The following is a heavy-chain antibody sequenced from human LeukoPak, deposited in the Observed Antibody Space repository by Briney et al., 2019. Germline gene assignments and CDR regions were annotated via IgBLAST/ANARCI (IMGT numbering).Heavy chain of an antibody. CDR3: AKEIYYDSSAFFDY. V-gene: IGHV3-30*18. CDR1: GFSFSSYG. J-gene: IGHJ4*01. D-gene: IGHD3-22*01. CDR2: IGYDGSNK. Sequence: GGSLRLSCAASGFSFSSYGMHWVRQAPGKGLEWVAVIGYDGSNKYYADSVKGRFTISRDNSKNTLYLQMNSLRTEDTAVYFCAKEIYYDSSAFFDYWGHGTLVTVSS.